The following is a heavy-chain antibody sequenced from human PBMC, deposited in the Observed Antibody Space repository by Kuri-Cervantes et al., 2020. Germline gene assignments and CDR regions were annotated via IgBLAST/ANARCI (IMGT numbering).Heavy chain of an antibody. V-gene: IGHV3-30*02. CDR1: GFTFSSYG. D-gene: IGHD6-19*01. J-gene: IGHJ4*02. Sequence: GESLKISCAASGFTFSSYGMHWVRQAPGKGLEWVEVIWYDGSNKYYADSVKGRFTISRDNSKNTLYLQMNSLRAEDTALYYCAKDMIGSGWYYFDYWGQGTLVTVSS. CDR3: AKDMIGSGWYYFDY. CDR2: IWYDGSNK.